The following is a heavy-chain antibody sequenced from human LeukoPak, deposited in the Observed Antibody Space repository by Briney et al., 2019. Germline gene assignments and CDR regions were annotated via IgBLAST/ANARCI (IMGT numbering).Heavy chain of an antibody. CDR3: VRDPSYSSGWYPYFFDY. Sequence: GGSLRLSCAASGFTFSSYWMSWVRQAPGKGLEWVANTKQDGSEKYYVDSVKGRFTISRDTAKNSVYLQMNSLRAEDTAVYYCVRDPSYSSGWYPYFFDYWGQGTHVTVSS. V-gene: IGHV3-7*01. J-gene: IGHJ4*02. D-gene: IGHD6-13*01. CDR2: TKQDGSEK. CDR1: GFTFSSYW.